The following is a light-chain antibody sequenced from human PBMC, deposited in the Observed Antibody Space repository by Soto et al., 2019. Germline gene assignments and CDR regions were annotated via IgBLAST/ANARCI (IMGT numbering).Light chain of an antibody. CDR2: KAS. V-gene: IGKV1-5*03. J-gene: IGKJ1*01. CDR3: QHYNSYSEA. CDR1: QSVSGW. Sequence: DIQMTQSPSTLSASVGDTVTVTCRASQSVSGWLAWYQQKPGKAPKLLIYKASTLKSGVPSRFSGSGSGTEFTLTISSLQSDDFATYYCQHYNSYSEAFGQGTKVDIK.